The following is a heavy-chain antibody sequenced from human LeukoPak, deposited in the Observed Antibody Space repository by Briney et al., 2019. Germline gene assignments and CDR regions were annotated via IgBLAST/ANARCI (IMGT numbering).Heavy chain of an antibody. D-gene: IGHD1-26*01. CDR1: GGSVITDSHY. J-gene: IGHJ4*02. V-gene: IGHV4-61*01. Sequence: SETLSLTCTVSGGSVITDSHYWPWIRQPPGKGLEWIGYIYHSGSSNYNPSLKSRVTISVDTYKNQFSLKMSSVTAAHTAVYYCASERSGSYGDFDYWGQGALVTVSS. CDR2: IYHSGSS. CDR3: ASERSGSYGDFDY.